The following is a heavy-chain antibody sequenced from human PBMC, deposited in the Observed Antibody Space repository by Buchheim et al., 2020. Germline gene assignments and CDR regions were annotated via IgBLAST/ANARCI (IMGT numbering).Heavy chain of an antibody. CDR1: GFTFSDSY. D-gene: IGHD3-10*01. J-gene: IGHJ4*02. CDR3: AKDLISGY. V-gene: IGHV3-11*01. CDR2: ISSSGNTI. Sequence: QVHLVESGGALVKPGGSLRLSCAASGFTFSDSYMSWIRQAPGKGLEWVSYISSSGNTIYYADSVTGRFTISRDNAKNYLYLQMNSLSAEDTAVYYCAKDLISGYWGQGTL.